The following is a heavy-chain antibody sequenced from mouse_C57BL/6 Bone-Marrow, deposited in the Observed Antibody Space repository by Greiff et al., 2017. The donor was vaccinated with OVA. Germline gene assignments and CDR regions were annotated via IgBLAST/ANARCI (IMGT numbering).Heavy chain of an antibody. Sequence: VKVVESGPGLVAPSQSLPITCTVSGFSLTSYGVDCVRQPPGKGLEWLGVIWGGGSTNYNSALMSRLSISKDNSKSQVFLKMNSLQTDDTAMYYCAKHIYDGYYDYYAMDYWGQGTSVTVSS. CDR1: GFSLTSYG. J-gene: IGHJ4*01. CDR3: AKHIYDGYYDYYAMDY. D-gene: IGHD2-3*01. V-gene: IGHV2-9*01. CDR2: IWGGGST.